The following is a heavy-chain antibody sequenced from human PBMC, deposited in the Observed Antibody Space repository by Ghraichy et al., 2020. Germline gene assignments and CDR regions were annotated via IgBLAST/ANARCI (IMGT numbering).Heavy chain of an antibody. D-gene: IGHD6-19*01. J-gene: IGHJ4*02. V-gene: IGHV3-23*01. CDR1: GFTFSSYA. CDR3: AKGSSGWPYTLDY. CDR2: IGSSGGST. Sequence: GESLNISCAASGFTFSSYAMSWVRQAPGKGLEWVSAIGSSGGSTYYADSVKGRFTISRDNSKNTLYLQMNSLRAEDTAVYYCAKGSSGWPYTLDYWGQGTLVTVSS.